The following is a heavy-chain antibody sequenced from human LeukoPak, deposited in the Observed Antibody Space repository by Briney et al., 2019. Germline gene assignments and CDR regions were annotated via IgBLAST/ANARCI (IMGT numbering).Heavy chain of an antibody. V-gene: IGHV4-39*01. CDR1: GGSISSSSYY. CDR3: ARKLVTDFDY. Sequence: WETLSLTCTVSGGSISSSSYYWGWIRQPPGKGLEWIGSIYYSGSTYYNPSLKSRVTISVDTSKNQFSLKLSSVTAADTAVYYCARKLVTDFDYWGQGTLVTVSS. J-gene: IGHJ4*02. D-gene: IGHD1-26*01. CDR2: IYYSGST.